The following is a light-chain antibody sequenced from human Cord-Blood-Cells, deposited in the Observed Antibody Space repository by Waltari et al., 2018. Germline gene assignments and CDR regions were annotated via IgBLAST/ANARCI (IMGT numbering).Light chain of an antibody. V-gene: IGKV1-33*01. Sequence: DIQMTQSPSSLSASVGDRVTITCQASQDISNYLNWYQQKPGKAPKLLIYDASNLETGVPSRFSGSGSGTDFPFSIRSLQSEDISTYYCQQYDNLPLTFGGGTKVEIK. CDR3: QQYDNLPLT. CDR1: QDISNY. CDR2: DAS. J-gene: IGKJ4*01.